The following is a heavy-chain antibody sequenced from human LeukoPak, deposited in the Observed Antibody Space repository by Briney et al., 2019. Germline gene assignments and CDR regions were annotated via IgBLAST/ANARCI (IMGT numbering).Heavy chain of an antibody. J-gene: IGHJ6*03. CDR1: GFTFSSHS. CDR2: ISSSSSYI. Sequence: GGSLRLSCAASGFTFSSHSMNWVRQAPGKGLEWVSSISSSSSYIYYADSVKGRFTISRDNAKNSLYLQMNSLRAEDTAVYYCARAPPGYYYYYMDVWGKGTTVTVSS. CDR3: ARAPPGYYYYYMDV. V-gene: IGHV3-21*01. D-gene: IGHD3-10*01.